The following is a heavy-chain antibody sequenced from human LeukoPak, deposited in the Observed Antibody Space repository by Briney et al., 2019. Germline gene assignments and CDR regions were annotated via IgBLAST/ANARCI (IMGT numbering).Heavy chain of an antibody. CDR3: ARDRARRHIVATIYYYYYYGMDV. CDR1: GXTFSSYG. CDR2: IWYDGSNK. Sequence: GRSLRLSCAASGXTFSSYGMHWVRQAPGKGLEWVAVIWYDGSNKYYADSVKGRFTISRDNSKNTLYLQMNSLRAEDTAVYYCARDRARRHIVATIYYYYYYGMDVWGQGTTVTVSS. D-gene: IGHD5-12*01. J-gene: IGHJ6*02. V-gene: IGHV3-33*01.